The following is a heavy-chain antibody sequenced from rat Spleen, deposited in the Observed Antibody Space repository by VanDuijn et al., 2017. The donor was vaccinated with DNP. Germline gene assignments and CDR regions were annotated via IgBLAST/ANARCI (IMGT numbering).Heavy chain of an antibody. J-gene: IGHJ3*01. D-gene: IGHD1-2*01. CDR1: GFSLDTYT. CDR2: ISSAGNT. Sequence: QVQLEESGPGLMQPSETLSLTCTVSGFSLDTYTVSWVRQPPGKGLEWIAAISSAGNTFYNSALKSRLSFSRDPSKNQVILQVDSLQTEDTGIYFCTGGGNYIYPFTYWGQGTLVTVSS. V-gene: IGHV2-6*01. CDR3: TGGGNYIYPFTY.